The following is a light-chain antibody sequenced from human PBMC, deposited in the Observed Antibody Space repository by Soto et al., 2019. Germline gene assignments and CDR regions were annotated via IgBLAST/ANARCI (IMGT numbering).Light chain of an antibody. CDR1: SSNIGAGYD. CDR3: QFYDSTLSARYV. V-gene: IGLV1-40*01. J-gene: IGLJ1*01. Sequence: QSVLTQAPSVSGAPRQRVTISCTGSSSNIGAGYDVHWYQQRPGTAPKLLIFGNINRPSGVPDRFSGSKSGTSASLAITGLQAEDEGDYYCQFYDSTLSARYVFATGTKVTV. CDR2: GNI.